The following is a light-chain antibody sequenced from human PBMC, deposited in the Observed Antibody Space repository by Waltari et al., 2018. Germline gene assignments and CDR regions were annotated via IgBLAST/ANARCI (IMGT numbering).Light chain of an antibody. V-gene: IGLV1-51*01. J-gene: IGLJ3*02. CDR1: SSHIGTNS. CDR2: DRN. CDR3: GTGERSLGGGV. Sequence: QSVLTQPPSVSAAPGPRVTISCSGSSSHIGTNSVSCYQPPPRTAPKLLIHDRNKGPTGLTDRFSGSKYGTSATLGITGRQTGDEADYYCGTGERSLGGGVFGGGTKLTVL.